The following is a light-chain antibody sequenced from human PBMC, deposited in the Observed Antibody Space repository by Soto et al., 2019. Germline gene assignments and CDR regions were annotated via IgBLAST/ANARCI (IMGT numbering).Light chain of an antibody. J-gene: IGLJ1*01. Sequence: QSALTQPASVSGSPGQSIAISCTGTSSDVGGYNSVSWYQQYPGTAPKLMIHDVSNRPSGVSHRFSGSKSGNTASLTISGLQAEDEADYYCSSFTTSTSYVFGSGTQLTVL. CDR2: DVS. CDR3: SSFTTSTSYV. V-gene: IGLV2-14*01. CDR1: SSDVGGYNS.